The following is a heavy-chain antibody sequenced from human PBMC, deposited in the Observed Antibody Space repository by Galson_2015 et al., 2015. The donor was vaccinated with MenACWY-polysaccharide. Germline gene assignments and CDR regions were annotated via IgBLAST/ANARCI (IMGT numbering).Heavy chain of an antibody. CDR3: AKLGYCSGGSCGLSNWFDP. V-gene: IGHV3-23*01. D-gene: IGHD2-15*01. J-gene: IGHJ5*02. Sequence: SLRLSCAASGFTFSSYAMSWVRQAPGKGLEWVSAISGSGGSTYYADSVKGRFTISRDNSKNTLYLQMNSLRAEDTAVYYCAKLGYCSGGSCGLSNWFDPWGQGTLVTVSS. CDR2: ISGSGGST. CDR1: GFTFSSYA.